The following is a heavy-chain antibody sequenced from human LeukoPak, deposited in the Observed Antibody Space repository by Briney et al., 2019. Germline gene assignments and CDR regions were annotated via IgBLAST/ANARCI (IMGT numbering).Heavy chain of an antibody. CDR3: ARGGMATITRVNWFDP. CDR2: IYHSGST. V-gene: IGHV4-30-2*01. D-gene: IGHD5-24*01. J-gene: IGHJ5*02. Sequence: PSETLSLTCAVSGGSISSGGYSWSWIRQPPGKGLEWIGCIYHSGSTYYNPSLKSRVTISVDRSKNQFSLKLSSVTAADTAVYYCARGGMATITRVNWFDPWGQGTLVTVSS. CDR1: GGSISSGGYS.